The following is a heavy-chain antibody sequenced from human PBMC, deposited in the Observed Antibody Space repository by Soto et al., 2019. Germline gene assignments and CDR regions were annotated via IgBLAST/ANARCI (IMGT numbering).Heavy chain of an antibody. J-gene: IGHJ4*02. CDR2: ISGSGDNT. D-gene: IGHD1-26*01. CDR3: ANGRGFLFYFAQ. V-gene: IGHV3-23*01. CDR1: GFTFSTFA. Sequence: EVQLLESGGGLVQPGGSLRLSCAASGFTFSTFAMTWVRQAPGKGLEWVSAISGSGDNTYYADSVKGRFTMSRDNSKSTLNLERTSLRGADPAVYHFANGRGFLFYFAQGGQGTLVTVSS.